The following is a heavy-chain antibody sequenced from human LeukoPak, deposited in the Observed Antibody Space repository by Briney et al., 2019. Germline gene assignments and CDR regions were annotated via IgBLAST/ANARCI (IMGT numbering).Heavy chain of an antibody. Sequence: GESLKISCKGSGYSFTTYWIAWVRQMPGKGLECMGIIYPGDSDTRYSPSSQGQVTISADKSISTAYLQWSSLKASDTAMYYCARNHDDCSGGTCSFDPWGQGTLVTVSS. CDR2: IYPGDSDT. D-gene: IGHD2-15*01. J-gene: IGHJ5*02. CDR1: GYSFTTYW. V-gene: IGHV5-51*01. CDR3: ARNHDDCSGGTCSFDP.